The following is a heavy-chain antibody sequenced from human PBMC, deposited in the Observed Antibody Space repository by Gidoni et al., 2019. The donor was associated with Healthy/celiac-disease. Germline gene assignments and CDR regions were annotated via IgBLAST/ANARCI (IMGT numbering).Heavy chain of an antibody. V-gene: IGHV3-33*01. Sequence: QVQLVESGGGVVQPGRSLRLSCAASGFTFSSYGMHWVRPAPGKGLEWVAVIWYDGSNKYYADSVKGRFTISRDNSKNTLYLQMNSLRAEDTAVYYCAREGDTAMEFNAFDIWGQGTMVTVSS. CDR1: GFTFSSYG. D-gene: IGHD5-18*01. J-gene: IGHJ3*02. CDR3: AREGDTAMEFNAFDI. CDR2: IWYDGSNK.